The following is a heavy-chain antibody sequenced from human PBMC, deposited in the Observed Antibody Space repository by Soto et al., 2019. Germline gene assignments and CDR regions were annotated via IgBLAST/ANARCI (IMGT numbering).Heavy chain of an antibody. V-gene: IGHV1-18*01. CDR3: ARDIVLVVYAWYYFDY. CDR1: GYTFTSYG. J-gene: IGHJ4*02. CDR2: ISSYNGNT. Sequence: QVQLVQSGAEVKKPEASVKVSCKASGYTFTSYGISWVRQAPGQWLEWRGWISSYNGNTNYAHKLQGRVTMDTGTSTSAASMELRGLRSDDTAVYYCARDIVLVVYAWYYFDYWGQGTLVTVSA. D-gene: IGHD2-8*01.